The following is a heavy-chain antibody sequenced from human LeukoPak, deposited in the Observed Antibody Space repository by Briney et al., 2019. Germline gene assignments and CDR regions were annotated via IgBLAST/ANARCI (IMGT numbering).Heavy chain of an antibody. V-gene: IGHV3-30*01. D-gene: IGHD3-22*01. CDR2: ISYAGSNK. Sequence: PGGSLRLSCAASGLTFSSYAMHWVRQAPGQGLEWVAVISYAGSNKYYADSVNGRFTISRDNSKNTLYLQMNRLRAGDTAVYYCARDGVVVIIIYYYIDVWGKGTTVTVSS. CDR1: GLTFSSYA. CDR3: ARDGVVVIIIYYYIDV. J-gene: IGHJ6*03.